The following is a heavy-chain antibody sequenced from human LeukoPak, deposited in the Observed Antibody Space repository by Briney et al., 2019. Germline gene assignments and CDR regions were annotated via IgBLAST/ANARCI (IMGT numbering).Heavy chain of an antibody. CDR2: IIWNSGRI. Sequence: GGSLRLSCAASGFTFDDYAMHWVRQSPGKSLEWVSGIIWNSGRIGYADSVKGRFTISRDNAKNSLYLQMNSLRAEDTAVYYCSSAVWGSYRYVLQHWGQGTLVTVSS. J-gene: IGHJ1*01. CDR1: GFTFDDYA. V-gene: IGHV3-9*01. CDR3: SSAVWGSYRYVLQH. D-gene: IGHD3-16*02.